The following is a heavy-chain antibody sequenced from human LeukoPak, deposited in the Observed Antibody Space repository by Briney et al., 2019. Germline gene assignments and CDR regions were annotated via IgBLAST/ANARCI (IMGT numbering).Heavy chain of an antibody. V-gene: IGHV4-30-4*08. D-gene: IGHD3-22*01. J-gene: IGHJ5*02. Sequence: SETLSLTCTVSGGSIGSGDYYWSWIRQPPGKGLEWIGYIYYSGSTYYNPSLKSRVTISVDTSKNQFSLKLSSVTAADTAVYYCARVLYYYDSSSLNWFDPWGQGTLVTVSS. CDR2: IYYSGST. CDR3: ARVLYYYDSSSLNWFDP. CDR1: GGSIGSGDYY.